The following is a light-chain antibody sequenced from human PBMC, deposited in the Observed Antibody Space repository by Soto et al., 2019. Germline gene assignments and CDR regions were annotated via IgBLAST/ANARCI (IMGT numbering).Light chain of an antibody. CDR3: SSYTSSTTLVV. CDR1: SSDVGNYNY. Sequence: QSALTQPASVSGSPGQSFTISCTGTSSDVGNYNYVSWYQQHPGKAPKLMIYEVSNRPSGVSNRFSGSKSGNTASLTISGLQAEDEADYYCSSYTSSTTLVVFGGGTKVTVL. V-gene: IGLV2-14*01. J-gene: IGLJ2*01. CDR2: EVS.